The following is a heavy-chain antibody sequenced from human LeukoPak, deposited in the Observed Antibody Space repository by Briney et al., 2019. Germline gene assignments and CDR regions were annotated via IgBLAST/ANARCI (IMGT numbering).Heavy chain of an antibody. V-gene: IGHV3-48*04. CDR2: ISSGSDII. D-gene: IGHD4-23*01. Sequence: GGSLRLSCAASGFRFSGYSMNWVRQAPGKGLEWLSYISSGSDIIYYADSVKGRFTIFRDNAKNSLYLQMNSLRVEDTAVYYCTRDTVVVNWGQGTLVTVSS. CDR1: GFRFSGYS. J-gene: IGHJ4*02. CDR3: TRDTVVVN.